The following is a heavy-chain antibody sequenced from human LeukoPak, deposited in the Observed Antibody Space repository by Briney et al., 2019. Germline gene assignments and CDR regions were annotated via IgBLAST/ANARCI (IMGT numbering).Heavy chain of an antibody. CDR1: GGSFSGYY. CDR3: ARNYYDILTGYSAFDI. CDR2: INHSGST. J-gene: IGHJ3*02. Sequence: KASETLSLTCAVYGGSFSGYYWSWIRQPPGKGLEWIGEINHSGSTNYNPSLKSRVTISVDTSKNQFSLKLSSVTAADTAVYYCARNYYDILTGYSAFDIWGQGTMVTVSS. D-gene: IGHD3-9*01. V-gene: IGHV4-34*01.